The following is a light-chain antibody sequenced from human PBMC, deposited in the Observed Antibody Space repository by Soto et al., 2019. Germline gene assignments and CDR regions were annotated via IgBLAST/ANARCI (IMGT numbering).Light chain of an antibody. CDR1: QSVRNW. CDR3: QQYDGYSPQT. V-gene: IGKV1-5*01. CDR2: DSS. Sequence: DIPMTQSPSTLFASLPDRTTLXWRASQSVRNWLAWYQQKPGRAPQLLIYDSSTLEPGVPSRFRGSGSGTEFTLTINGLQPDDFATYYCQQYDGYSPQTFGQGTKVDIK. J-gene: IGKJ1*01.